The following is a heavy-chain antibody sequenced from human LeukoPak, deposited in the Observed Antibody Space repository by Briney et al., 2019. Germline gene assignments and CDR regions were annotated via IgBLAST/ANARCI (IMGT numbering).Heavy chain of an antibody. J-gene: IGHJ6*02. D-gene: IGHD1-26*01. CDR2: ISGSGLNT. V-gene: IGHV3-23*01. Sequence: GGSLRLSCAASGFTFSSYAMTWVRQAPGKGLEWVSLISGSGLNTYYADSVKGRFTISRDNSKNTLSLQMNSLRAEDTAVYYCAKDVRVGGGGMDVWGQGPRSPSP. CDR3: AKDVRVGGGGMDV. CDR1: GFTFSSYA.